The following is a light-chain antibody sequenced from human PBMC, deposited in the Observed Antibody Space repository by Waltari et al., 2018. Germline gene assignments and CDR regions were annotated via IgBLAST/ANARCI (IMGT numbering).Light chain of an antibody. CDR2: KAN. J-gene: IGLJ3*02. CDR3: ALYMGSGIWV. V-gene: IGLV8-61*01. CDR1: SCPLSTTSY. Sequence: QTVVTQEPSLSVSPGGTVTLPCALSSCPLSTTSYATWYQQTPGQAPRTLVYKANARSSGVPDRFSGSILGNTAALTITGAQADDESDYYCALYMGSGIWVFGGGTRLTVL.